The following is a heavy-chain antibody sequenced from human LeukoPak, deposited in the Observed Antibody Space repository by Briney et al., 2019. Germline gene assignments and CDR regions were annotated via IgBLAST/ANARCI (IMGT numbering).Heavy chain of an antibody. Sequence: GSSLTLLCAASIYTFDVYAKHCLRHAPGKGLEWVSGISWNSGSIGYADSVKGRFTISSDNAKNSLYLQMNSLRAEDTALYYCARKTVVGSYFDYWGQGTPVTVSS. CDR2: ISWNSGSI. CDR1: IYTFDVYA. J-gene: IGHJ4*02. CDR3: ARKTVVGSYFDY. D-gene: IGHD4-23*01. V-gene: IGHV3-9*01.